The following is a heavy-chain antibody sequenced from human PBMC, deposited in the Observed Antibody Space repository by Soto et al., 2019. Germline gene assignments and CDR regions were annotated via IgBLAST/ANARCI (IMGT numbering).Heavy chain of an antibody. D-gene: IGHD2-15*01. V-gene: IGHV4-39*01. CDR1: GGSLTASNY. CDR2: IYYSGST. J-gene: IGHJ4*02. CDR3: ARAAPRYCSGGSCYSGRDY. Sequence: SETLSRMCTVTGGSLTASNYRGRIRQHQGNGLEWIVSIYYSGSTYYNPYLKSRVTISVDTSKNQFSLKLSSVTAADTAVYYCARAAPRYCSGGSCYSGRDYWGQGTLVTVS.